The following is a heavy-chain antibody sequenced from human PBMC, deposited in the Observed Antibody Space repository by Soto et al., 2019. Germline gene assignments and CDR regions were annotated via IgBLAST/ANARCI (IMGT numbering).Heavy chain of an antibody. CDR2: ISSASTYI. J-gene: IGHJ4*01. Sequence: EVQLLESGGGLVKPGGFLRLSCADAGFRLSDYALNWVRQAPGKGLEWVSHISSASTYIYYADSVKGRLTISRDNAKNSQYLEMNSLRADDTAVYYCATSYYHACSYRYYFEFWGDVTQVAVSS. D-gene: IGHD3-10*01. CDR1: GFRLSDYA. V-gene: IGHV3-21*06. CDR3: ATSYYHACSYRYYFEF.